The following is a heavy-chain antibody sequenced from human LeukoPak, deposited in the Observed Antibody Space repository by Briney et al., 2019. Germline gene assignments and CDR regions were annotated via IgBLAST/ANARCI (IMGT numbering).Heavy chain of an antibody. CDR2: IHYSGST. V-gene: IGHV4-59*11. CDR3: ARGAGWYEY. Sequence: SDTLSLTCTHSGRSINKHHWSWLPHPPGKGLEWIGYIHYSGSTNYNFSLKSRVTISVDTSKSQFSLKLSSVTAADTAVYYCARGAGWYEYWGQGTLVTVSS. J-gene: IGHJ4*02. CDR1: GRSINKHH. D-gene: IGHD6-19*01.